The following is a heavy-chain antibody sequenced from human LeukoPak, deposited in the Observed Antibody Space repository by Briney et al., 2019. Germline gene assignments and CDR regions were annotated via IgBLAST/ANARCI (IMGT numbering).Heavy chain of an antibody. CDR3: ARNSIAAEGNWFDP. CDR2: INPNSGGT. D-gene: IGHD6-13*01. V-gene: IGHV1-2*02. J-gene: IGHJ5*02. CDR1: GYTFTGYY. Sequence: ASVKVSCKASGYTFTGYYMHWVRQAPGQGLEGMGWINPNSGGTNYAQKFQGRVTMTRDTSISTAYMELSRLRSDDTAVYYCARNSIAAEGNWFDPWGQGTLVTVSS.